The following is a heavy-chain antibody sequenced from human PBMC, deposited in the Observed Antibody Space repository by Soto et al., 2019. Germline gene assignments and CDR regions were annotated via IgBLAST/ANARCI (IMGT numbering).Heavy chain of an antibody. CDR2: ISYDGNNK. CDR3: ARAGCDGGSCYTLVGLRYGMDV. J-gene: IGHJ6*02. Sequence: QVQLVESGGGVVQPGRSLRLSCAASGFILGTYAMYWVRQAPGKGLEWVAVISYDGNNKYYADSVKGRFTISRDNSKNTLHLQMNSLRAEDTAVYYCARAGCDGGSCYTLVGLRYGMDVWGQGTTVTASS. CDR1: GFILGTYA. D-gene: IGHD2-15*01. V-gene: IGHV3-30-3*01.